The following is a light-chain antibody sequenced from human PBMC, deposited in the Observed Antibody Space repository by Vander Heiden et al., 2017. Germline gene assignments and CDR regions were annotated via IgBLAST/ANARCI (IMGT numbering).Light chain of an antibody. Sequence: QSALTPPRSVSGSPGQSVTISCTGTSSNVGGYNFVSWFQQHPGKAPKLMIYDVTKRPSGVPDRFSGSKSGNTASLTISGLQADDEADYYCCSYAGGYIYVFGTGTKVTVL. CDR1: SSNVGGYNF. V-gene: IGLV2-11*01. CDR2: DVT. CDR3: CSYAGGYIYV. J-gene: IGLJ1*01.